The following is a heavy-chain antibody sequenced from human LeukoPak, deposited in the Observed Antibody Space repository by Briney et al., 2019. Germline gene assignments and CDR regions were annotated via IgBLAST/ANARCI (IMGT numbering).Heavy chain of an antibody. CDR1: GGSISSSSYY. CDR3: ARVVPMYSSDWYDDY. CDR2: IYYSGST. V-gene: IGHV4-39*01. J-gene: IGHJ4*02. Sequence: PSETLSLTCTVSGGSISSSSYYWGWIRQPPGKGLEWIGTIYYSGSTYYNPSLKSRVTISVDTSKNQFSLKLSSVTAADTVVYYCARVVPMYSSDWYDDYWGQGTLVTVSS. D-gene: IGHD6-19*01.